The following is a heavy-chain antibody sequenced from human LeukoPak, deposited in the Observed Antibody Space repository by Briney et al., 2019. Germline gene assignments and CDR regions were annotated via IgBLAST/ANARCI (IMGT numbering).Heavy chain of an antibody. CDR1: GGSISGYY. D-gene: IGHD3-10*01. V-gene: IGHV4-59*12. CDR3: ARVNLLYGSGSYYRYVDY. CDR2: LFYKRGA. Sequence: SETLSLTCSVSGGSISGYYWSWSRQAPGEGVEWIGNLFYKRGAWYKSSLKSRVTTSVDTSKNQFSLKLSSVTAADTAVYYCARVNLLYGSGSYYRYVDYWGQGTLVTVSS. J-gene: IGHJ4*02.